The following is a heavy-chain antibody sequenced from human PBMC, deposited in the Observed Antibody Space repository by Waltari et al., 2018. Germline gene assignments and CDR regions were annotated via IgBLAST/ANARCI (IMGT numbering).Heavy chain of an antibody. CDR3: AKDWASPALHYDILTGYPDY. V-gene: IGHV3-9*01. CDR1: GLTFDDYA. D-gene: IGHD3-9*01. Sequence: EVQLVESGGGLVQPGRSLRLSCAASGLTFDDYAMHWVRPAPGKGLEWVSGISCNSGSIGYADSLKGRFTIARDNAKNSLYLQMNSLRAEDTALYYCAKDWASPALHYDILTGYPDYWGQGTLVTVSS. J-gene: IGHJ4*02. CDR2: ISCNSGSI.